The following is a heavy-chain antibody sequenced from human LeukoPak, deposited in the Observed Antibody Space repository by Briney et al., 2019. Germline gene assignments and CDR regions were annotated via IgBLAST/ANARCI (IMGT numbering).Heavy chain of an antibody. Sequence: SETLSLTCTVSGGSISSYHWSWIRQPPGKGLEWIGYIYSSGSTNYNPSLKSRVTMSVDTSKNQFSLKVNSVTAADTAVYYCARVYDSGSQAYFYYMDVWGKGTTVTISS. CDR3: ARVYDSGSQAYFYYMDV. V-gene: IGHV4-59*01. CDR1: GGSISSYH. CDR2: IYSSGST. D-gene: IGHD3-10*01. J-gene: IGHJ6*03.